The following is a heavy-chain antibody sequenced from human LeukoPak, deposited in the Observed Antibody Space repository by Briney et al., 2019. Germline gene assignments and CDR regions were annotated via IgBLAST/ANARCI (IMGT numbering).Heavy chain of an antibody. J-gene: IGHJ4*02. D-gene: IGHD5-12*01. CDR2: INPNSGGT. CDR1: GYTFTGYY. V-gene: IGHV1-2*06. Sequence: ASVKVSCKASGYTFTGYYMHWVRQAPGQGLEWMGRINPNSGGTNYAQKFQGRVTMTEDTSTDTAYMELSSLRSEDTAVYYCATALYSGYDAFDYWGQGTLVTVSS. CDR3: ATALYSGYDAFDY.